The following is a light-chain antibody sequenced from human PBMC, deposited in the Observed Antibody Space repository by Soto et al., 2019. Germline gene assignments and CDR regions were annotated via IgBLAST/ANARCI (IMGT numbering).Light chain of an antibody. CDR2: GAS. V-gene: IGKV3-20*01. CDR3: QQYGSLPSP. CDR1: QSVSSSY. Sequence: EIGVTMSAGAVSLSTGERATLSCRASQSVSSSYLAWYQQKPGQAPRLLIYGASSRATGIPDRFSGSGSGTDFTLTISRLEPEDFAVYYCQQYGSLPSPFAHGTKVAIK. J-gene: IGKJ1*01.